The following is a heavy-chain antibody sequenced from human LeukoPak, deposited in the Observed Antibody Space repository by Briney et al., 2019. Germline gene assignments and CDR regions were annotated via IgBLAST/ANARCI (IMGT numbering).Heavy chain of an antibody. CDR2: IYPGDSDT. V-gene: IGHV5-51*01. J-gene: IGHJ3*02. Sequence: GESLEISCKGSGYSFTSYWIGWVRQMPGKGLEWMGIIYPGDSDTRYSPSFQGQVTISADKSISTAYLQWSSLKASDTAMYYCARLANDGGLNDAFDIWGQGTMVTVSS. D-gene: IGHD2-15*01. CDR1: GYSFTSYW. CDR3: ARLANDGGLNDAFDI.